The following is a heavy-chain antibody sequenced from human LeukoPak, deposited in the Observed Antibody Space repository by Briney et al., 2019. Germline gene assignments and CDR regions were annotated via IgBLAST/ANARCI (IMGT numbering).Heavy chain of an antibody. Sequence: GGSLRLSCAASGFTFSSYEMNWVRQAPGKGLEWVSYISNSGSTIYYADSVKGRFTISRDNAKKSLYLQMNSLKTEDTVVYYCTTLYYYASGSQVKYYFDYWGQGTLVTVSS. V-gene: IGHV3-48*03. CDR2: ISNSGSTI. J-gene: IGHJ4*02. CDR3: TTLYYYASGSQVKYYFDY. D-gene: IGHD3-10*01. CDR1: GFTFSSYE.